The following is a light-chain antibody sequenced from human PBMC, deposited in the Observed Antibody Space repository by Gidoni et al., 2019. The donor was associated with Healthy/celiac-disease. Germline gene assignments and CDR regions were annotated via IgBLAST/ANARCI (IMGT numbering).Light chain of an antibody. Sequence: QSALTPPPSASGSPGQSVTISCTGTSSDVGGYNYVSWYQQHPGKAPKLMIYEVSKRPSGVPDRFSGSKSGNTASLTVSGLQAEDEADYYCSSYAGSNFFYVFGTGTKVTVL. V-gene: IGLV2-8*01. CDR3: SSYAGSNFFYV. J-gene: IGLJ1*01. CDR2: EVS. CDR1: SSDVGGYNY.